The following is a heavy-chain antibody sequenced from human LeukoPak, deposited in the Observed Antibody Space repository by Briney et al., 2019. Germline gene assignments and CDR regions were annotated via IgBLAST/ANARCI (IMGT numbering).Heavy chain of an antibody. J-gene: IGHJ4*02. CDR2: ISTSSSYI. CDR1: GFTFSSYS. CDR3: ARGVMGIAATGNNFDY. D-gene: IGHD6-13*01. V-gene: IGHV3-21*01. Sequence: GGSLRLSCAASGFTFSSYSMNWVRQAPGKGLEWVSSISTSSSYINYADSVKGRFTISRDNAKNSMYLQMNSLRAEDTAVYYCARGVMGIAATGNNFDYWGQGTLVTVSS.